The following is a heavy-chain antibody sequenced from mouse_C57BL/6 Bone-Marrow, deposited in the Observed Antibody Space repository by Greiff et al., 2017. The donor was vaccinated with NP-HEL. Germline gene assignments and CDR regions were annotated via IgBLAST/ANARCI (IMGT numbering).Heavy chain of an antibody. CDR3: VRHEDDYGRYFDV. J-gene: IGHJ1*03. Sequence: EVQVVESGGGLVQPKGSLKLSCAASGFSFNTYAMNWVRQAPGKGLEWVARIRSKSNNYATYYADSVKDRFTISRDDSESMLYLQMNNMKTEDTAMYYCVRHEDDYGRYFDVWGTGTTVTVSS. D-gene: IGHD2-4*01. V-gene: IGHV10-1*01. CDR2: IRSKSNNYAT. CDR1: GFSFNTYA.